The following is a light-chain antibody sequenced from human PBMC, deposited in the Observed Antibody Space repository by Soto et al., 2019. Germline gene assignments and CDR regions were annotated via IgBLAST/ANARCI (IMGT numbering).Light chain of an antibody. V-gene: IGKV3-20*01. CDR1: QSVSSAY. CDR3: KQYGSSPQT. Sequence: ELVLTQSPGTLSLSPGERATLSCRASQSVSSAYLAWYQQKPGQAPRLLIYGESSRATGIPDRLSGSGSGKDCTLTISRLEPEECAVYYCKQYGSSPQTFGQGTKVDIK. J-gene: IGKJ1*01. CDR2: GES.